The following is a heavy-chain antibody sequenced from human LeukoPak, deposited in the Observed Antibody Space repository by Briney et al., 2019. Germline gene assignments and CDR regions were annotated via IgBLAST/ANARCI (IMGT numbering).Heavy chain of an antibody. Sequence: GGSLRLSCAASGFTFSSYGMHWVRQAPGKGLEWVAFKRYDGSNKYYADSVKGRFTISRDNSKNTLYLQMNSLRAEDTAVYYCAKDEGLRFLEWFIGGYWGQGTLVTVSS. V-gene: IGHV3-30*02. J-gene: IGHJ4*02. CDR1: GFTFSSYG. D-gene: IGHD3-3*01. CDR2: KRYDGSNK. CDR3: AKDEGLRFLEWFIGGY.